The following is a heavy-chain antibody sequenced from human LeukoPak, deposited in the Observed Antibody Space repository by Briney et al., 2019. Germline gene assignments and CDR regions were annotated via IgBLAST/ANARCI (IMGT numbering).Heavy chain of an antibody. V-gene: IGHV3-23*01. Sequence: GGSLRLSYAASGFTFSSYAMSWVRQAPGKGLEWVSAISGSGGSTCYADSVKGRFTISRDNSKNTLYLQMNSLRAEDTAVYYCAKGGEVTTVTPGYYFDYWGQGTLVTVSS. J-gene: IGHJ4*02. CDR1: GFTFSSYA. D-gene: IGHD4-17*01. CDR2: ISGSGGST. CDR3: AKGGEVTTVTPGYYFDY.